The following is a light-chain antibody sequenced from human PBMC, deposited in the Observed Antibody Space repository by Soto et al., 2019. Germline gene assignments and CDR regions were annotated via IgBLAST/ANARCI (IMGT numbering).Light chain of an antibody. CDR3: QHYDNSLLT. V-gene: IGKV3-20*01. Sequence: VLTQSPGTLSLSPGERGTLSWRASQTVRNKYLAWYQQKHGQAPRLMIYDASSRATGIPDRFSGGGSGTDCTITISRLETEDGAVYDCQHYDNSLLTFGGGTKVDIK. CDR2: DAS. CDR1: QTVRNKY. J-gene: IGKJ4*01.